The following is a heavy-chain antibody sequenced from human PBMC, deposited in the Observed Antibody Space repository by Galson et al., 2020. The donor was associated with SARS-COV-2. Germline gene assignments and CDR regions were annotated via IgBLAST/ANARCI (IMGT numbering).Heavy chain of an antibody. J-gene: IGHJ4*02. D-gene: IGHD6-19*01. CDR1: GYSFTTHW. CDR2: LYPGDSEI. Sequence: GESLKISCKGSGYSFTTHWIVWVRQMPGKGLEWMGVLYPGDSEIRYNPSFQGQVAISADKSINTAYLRWSNLKASDTAMYYCARHRGGGNGWYFDYWGQGTLVTVS. CDR3: ARHRGGGNGWYFDY. V-gene: IGHV5-51*01.